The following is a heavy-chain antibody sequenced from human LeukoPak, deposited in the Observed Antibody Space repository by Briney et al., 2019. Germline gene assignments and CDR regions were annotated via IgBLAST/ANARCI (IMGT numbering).Heavy chain of an antibody. Sequence: GGSLRLSCAASGFTLSSYWMSWVRQAPGKGLEWVANIKQDGSEKYYVDSVKGRFTISRDNAKNSLYLQMNSLRAEDTAVYYCARGGSYYYYYGMDVWGQGTTVTVSS. CDR2: IKQDGSEK. CDR3: ARGGSYYYYYGMDV. D-gene: IGHD1-26*01. J-gene: IGHJ6*02. CDR1: GFTLSSYW. V-gene: IGHV3-7*01.